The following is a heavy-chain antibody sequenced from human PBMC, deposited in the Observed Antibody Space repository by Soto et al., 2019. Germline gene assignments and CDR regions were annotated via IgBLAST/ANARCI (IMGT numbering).Heavy chain of an antibody. CDR3: ARESEDLTSNLDY. CDR1: GFTFTRFS. CDR2: ISSTTNYI. J-gene: IGHJ4*02. V-gene: IGHV3-21*06. Sequence: SLRLSCAASGFTFTRFSMNWVRQAPGKGLEWVSSISSTTNYIYYGDSMKGRFTISRDNAKNSLYLEMNSLRAEDTAVYYCARESEDLTSNLDYWAQGTLVPVSS.